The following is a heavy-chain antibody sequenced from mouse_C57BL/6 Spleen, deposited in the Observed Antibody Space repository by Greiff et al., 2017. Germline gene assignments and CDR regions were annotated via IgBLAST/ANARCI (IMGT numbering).Heavy chain of an antibody. D-gene: IGHD2-5*01. CDR1: GYSFTDYN. CDR3: TRRLEYSKGGDFDY. Sequence: VQLKQSGPELVKPGASVKISCKASGYSFTDYNMNWVKQSNGKSLEWIGVINPNYGTTSYNQKFKGKATLTVDQSSSTAYMQLNSLTSENSAVYNGTRRLEYSKGGDFDYWGQGTTLTVSS. V-gene: IGHV1-39*01. J-gene: IGHJ2*01. CDR2: INPNYGTT.